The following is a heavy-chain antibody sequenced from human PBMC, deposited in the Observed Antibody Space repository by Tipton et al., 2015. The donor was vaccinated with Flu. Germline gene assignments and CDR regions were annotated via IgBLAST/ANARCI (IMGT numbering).Heavy chain of an antibody. Sequence: LRLSCSVSGDSIASDYYWGWIRQPPGKGLEWIGNIHHTGTTYYNPSLRSRVTMSIARSNVQFSLRLTSVTAADTAVYFCARRTFSNYVSEPKNWFDFWGQGTLVTVSS. CDR1: GDSIASDYY. J-gene: IGHJ5*01. CDR2: IHHTGTT. CDR3: ARRTFSNYVSEPKNWFDF. V-gene: IGHV4-38-2*01. D-gene: IGHD4-11*01.